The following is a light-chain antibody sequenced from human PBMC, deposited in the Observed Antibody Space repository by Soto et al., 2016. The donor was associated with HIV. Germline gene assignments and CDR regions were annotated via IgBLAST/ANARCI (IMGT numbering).Light chain of an antibody. CDR3: NSRDRTGKRVL. CDR2: GQN. Sequence: SSELTQDPAVSVALGQTVRITCQGDSLRTYYASRYQQKPGQAPVLVISGQNNPPSWTPDRFSASRSGNTASLMITGAQAEDEAVYYCNSRDRTGKRVLFGGGTKLTVL. CDR1: SLRTYY. J-gene: IGLJ3*02. V-gene: IGLV3-19*01.